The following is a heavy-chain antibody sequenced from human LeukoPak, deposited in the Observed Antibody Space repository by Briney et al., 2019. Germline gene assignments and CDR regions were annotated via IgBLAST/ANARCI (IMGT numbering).Heavy chain of an antibody. V-gene: IGHV4-34*01. Sequence: SETLSLTCAVYGGSFSGYYWSWIRQPPGKGLEWIGEINHSGSTNYNPSLKSRVTISVDTSKNQFSLKLSSVTAADTAVYYCAREHRERRRYFDWLLGYYFDYWGQGTLVTVSS. CDR1: GGSFSGYY. D-gene: IGHD3-9*01. CDR2: INHSGST. J-gene: IGHJ4*02. CDR3: AREHRERRRYFDWLLGYYFDY.